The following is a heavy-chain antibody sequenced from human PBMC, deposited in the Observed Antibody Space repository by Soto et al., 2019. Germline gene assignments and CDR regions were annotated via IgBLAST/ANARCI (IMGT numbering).Heavy chain of an antibody. CDR1: GGSISSGGYY. Sequence: QVQLQESGPGLVKPSQTLSLTCTVSGGSISSGGYYWSWIRQHPGKGLEWIGYIYYSGSTYYNPALKSRVTISVDTSKTQCSLKLSSVTAGDTAVYYCARSPEATVTAFDYWGQGTLVTVSS. CDR3: ARSPEATVTAFDY. D-gene: IGHD4-17*01. V-gene: IGHV4-31*03. J-gene: IGHJ4*02. CDR2: IYYSGST.